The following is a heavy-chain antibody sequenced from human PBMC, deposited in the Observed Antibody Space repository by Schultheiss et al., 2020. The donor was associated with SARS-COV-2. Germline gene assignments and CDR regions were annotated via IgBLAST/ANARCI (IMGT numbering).Heavy chain of an antibody. CDR2: IWYDGSNK. CDR1: GFTFSSYG. V-gene: IGHV3-33*03. J-gene: IGHJ3*02. CDR3: ATVSDAFDI. Sequence: GGSLRLSCAASGFTFSSYGMHWVRQAPGKGLEWVAVIWYDGSNKYYADSVKGRFTISRDNAKNSLYLQMNSLRAEDTAVYYCATVSDAFDIWGQGTMVTVSS.